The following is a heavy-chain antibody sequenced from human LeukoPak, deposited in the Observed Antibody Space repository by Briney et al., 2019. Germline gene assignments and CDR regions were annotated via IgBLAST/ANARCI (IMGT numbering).Heavy chain of an antibody. CDR3: AIARVPTASDYWFDP. Sequence: PGGSLRLSCAASGFTFSGYSMSWVRQAPGKGLEWVATIKPGGSEKYYVDSVKGRLTISRDNAKNSLYLQMNSLRAEDTAVYYCAIARVPTASDYWFDPWGQGTLVTVSS. CDR2: IKPGGSEK. D-gene: IGHD2-2*01. V-gene: IGHV3-7*01. J-gene: IGHJ5*02. CDR1: GFTFSGYS.